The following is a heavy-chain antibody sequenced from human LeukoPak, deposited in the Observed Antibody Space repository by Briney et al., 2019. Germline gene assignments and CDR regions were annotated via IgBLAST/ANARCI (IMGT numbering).Heavy chain of an antibody. CDR1: GYTFTSYG. Sequence: ASVNVSCKASGYTFTSYGISWVRQAPGQGLEWMGWISAYNGNTNYAQKLQGRVTMTTDTSTSTAYMELRSLRSEDTAVYYCARGNYDFWSGYYTPLFNYYGMDVWGQGTTVTVSS. J-gene: IGHJ6*02. CDR3: ARGNYDFWSGYYTPLFNYYGMDV. V-gene: IGHV1-18*01. D-gene: IGHD3-3*01. CDR2: ISAYNGNT.